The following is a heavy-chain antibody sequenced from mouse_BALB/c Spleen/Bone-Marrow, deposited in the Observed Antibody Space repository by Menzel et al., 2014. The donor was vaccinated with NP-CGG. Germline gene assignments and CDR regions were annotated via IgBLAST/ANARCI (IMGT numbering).Heavy chain of an antibody. D-gene: IGHD2-1*01. CDR1: GFTFTDYY. V-gene: IGHV7-3*02. CDR2: IRNKAKGYTT. Sequence: EVMLVESGGGLVQPGGSLRLSCATSGFTFTDYYMSWVRLPPGKALEWLGFIRNKAKGYTTENSASVKGRFNIARDNSQSILYLQMNTLRAEDSATYYCARDISYGNYWYFDGWGAGTTVTVSS. J-gene: IGHJ1*01. CDR3: ARDISYGNYWYFDG.